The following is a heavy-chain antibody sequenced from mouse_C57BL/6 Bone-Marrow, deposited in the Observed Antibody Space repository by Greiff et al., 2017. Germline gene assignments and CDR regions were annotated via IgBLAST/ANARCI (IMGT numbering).Heavy chain of an antibody. CDR1: GFTFSDYY. J-gene: IGHJ4*01. Sequence: EVQVVESGGGLVQPGGSLKLSCAASGFTFSDYYMYWVRQTPEKRLEWVAYISNGGGSTYYPDTVKGRFTISRYNAKNTLYLQMSRLKSEDTAMYYCARRGENWGQGTSVTVSS. CDR2: ISNGGGST. CDR3: ARRGEN. V-gene: IGHV5-12*01.